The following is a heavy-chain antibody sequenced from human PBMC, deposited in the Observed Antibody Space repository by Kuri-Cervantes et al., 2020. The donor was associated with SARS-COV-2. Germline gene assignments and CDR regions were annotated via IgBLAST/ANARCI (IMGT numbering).Heavy chain of an antibody. CDR3: ARGGESSSGLPIVFYI. V-gene: IGHV1-18*04. CDR1: GYTFTGYY. CDR2: ISAYNGNT. Sequence: ASVKVSCKASGYTFTGYYMHWVRQAPGQGLEWMGWISAYNGNTNNAQKVQGRVTMTTDTSTSTAYMELRSLRSDDTAVYYCARGGESSSGLPIVFYIWGQGTMVTVSS. J-gene: IGHJ3*02. D-gene: IGHD6-6*01.